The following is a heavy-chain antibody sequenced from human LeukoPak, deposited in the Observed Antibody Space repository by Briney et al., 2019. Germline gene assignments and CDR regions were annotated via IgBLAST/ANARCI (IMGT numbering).Heavy chain of an antibody. CDR3: AKGSDSGSYYGFDY. CDR1: GFTFSSYA. J-gene: IGHJ4*02. D-gene: IGHD1-26*01. Sequence: GGSLRLSCAASGFTFSSYAMSWVRQAPGKGLGWVSAISGSGGSTYYADSVKGRFTISRDNSKNTLYLQMNSLRAEDTAVYYCAKGSDSGSYYGFDYWGQGTLVTVSS. V-gene: IGHV3-23*01. CDR2: ISGSGGST.